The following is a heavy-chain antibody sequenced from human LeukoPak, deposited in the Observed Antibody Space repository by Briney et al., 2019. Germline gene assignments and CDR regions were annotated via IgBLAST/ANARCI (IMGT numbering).Heavy chain of an antibody. J-gene: IGHJ4*02. CDR3: ASWGGGSYYFDY. CDR2: INHSGST. V-gene: IGHV4-34*01. Sequence: SETLSLTCAVYGGSFSGYYWSWIRQPPGKGLEWIGEINHSGSTNYNPSLKSRVTISVDTSKNQFSLKLSSVTAADTAVYYCASWGGGSYYFDYWGQGTLVTASS. D-gene: IGHD1-26*01. CDR1: GGSFSGYY.